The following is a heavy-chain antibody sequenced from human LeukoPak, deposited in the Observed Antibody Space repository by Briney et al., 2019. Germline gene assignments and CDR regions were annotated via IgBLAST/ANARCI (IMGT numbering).Heavy chain of an antibody. CDR2: ISSNGGST. V-gene: IGHV3-64*01. CDR3: ARGDIVATTLGGDY. Sequence: GGSLRLSCAASGFTFSSYAMHWVRQAPGKGLEYVSAISSNGGSTYYANSVKGRFTISRDNSKNTLYRQMGSLRAEDMAVYYCARGDIVATTLGGDYWGQGTLVTVSS. D-gene: IGHD5-12*01. J-gene: IGHJ4*02. CDR1: GFTFSSYA.